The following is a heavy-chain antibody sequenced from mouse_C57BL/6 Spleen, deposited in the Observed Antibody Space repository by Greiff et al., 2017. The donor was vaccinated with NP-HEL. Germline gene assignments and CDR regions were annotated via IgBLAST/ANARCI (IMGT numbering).Heavy chain of an antibody. J-gene: IGHJ3*01. CDR1: GYTFTDYN. CDR2: INPNNGGT. Sequence: VQLKQSGPELVKPGASVKIPCKASGYTFTDYNMDWVKQSHGKSLEWIGDINPNNGGTIYNQKFKGKATLTVDKSSSTAYMELRSLTSEDTAVYYCARGDDGYYQAWFAYWGQGTLVTVSA. D-gene: IGHD2-3*01. V-gene: IGHV1-18*01. CDR3: ARGDDGYYQAWFAY.